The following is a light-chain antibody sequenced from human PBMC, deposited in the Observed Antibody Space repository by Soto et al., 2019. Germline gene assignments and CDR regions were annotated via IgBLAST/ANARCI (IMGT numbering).Light chain of an antibody. Sequence: DIQMTQSPSSLSASVGDRVTITCQASQDVSNYLNWYRQKPGQAPKLLIYDASNLETGVPSRFSGSGSGTDFTFTISTLQPEDFAVYYCQQYGSSPYTFGQGTKLEIK. CDR1: QDVSNY. CDR3: QQYGSSPYT. CDR2: DAS. V-gene: IGKV1-33*01. J-gene: IGKJ2*01.